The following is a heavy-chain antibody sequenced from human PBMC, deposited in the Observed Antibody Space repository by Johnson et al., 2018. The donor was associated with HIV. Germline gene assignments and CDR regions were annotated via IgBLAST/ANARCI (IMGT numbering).Heavy chain of an antibody. J-gene: IGHJ3*02. V-gene: IGHV3-30-3*01. D-gene: IGHD6-13*01. CDR1: GFTFSSYA. CDR2: ISYDGSNK. CDR3: ARDWGFDDSSWPMEMGGAFDI. Sequence: QVQLVESGGGVVQPGRSLRLSCAASGFTFSSYAMHWVRQAPGKGLEWVAVISYDGSNKYYADSVKGRFTISRDNSKNTLYLQMNSLRAEDTAVYYCARDWGFDDSSWPMEMGGAFDIWGQGTMVTVSS.